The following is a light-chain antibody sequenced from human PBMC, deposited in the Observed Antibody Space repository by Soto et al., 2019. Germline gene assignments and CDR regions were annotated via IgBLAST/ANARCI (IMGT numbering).Light chain of an antibody. CDR1: SSDVGSYNL. V-gene: IGLV2-23*03. CDR2: EGS. Sequence: QSVLTQPASVSGSPGQSITISCTGTSSDVGSYNLVSWYQQHPAKAPKLMIYEGSKRPSGVSNRFSGSKSGNTASLTISGLQAEDEADYYCSSYAGSSTFVVFGGGTKLTVL. CDR3: SSYAGSSTFVV. J-gene: IGLJ2*01.